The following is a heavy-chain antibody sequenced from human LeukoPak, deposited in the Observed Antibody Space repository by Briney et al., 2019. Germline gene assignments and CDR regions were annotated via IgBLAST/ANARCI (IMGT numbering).Heavy chain of an antibody. V-gene: IGHV4-59*01. J-gene: IGHJ4*02. D-gene: IGHD6-13*01. CDR1: GGSISSYY. CDR2: IYYSGST. Sequence: PSETLSLTCTVSGGSISSYYWSWIRQPPGKGLERIGYIYYSGSTNYNPSLKSRVTISVDTSKNQFSLKLSSATAADTAVYYCAGIAAAGLSRFDYWGQGTLVTVSS. CDR3: AGIAAAGLSRFDY.